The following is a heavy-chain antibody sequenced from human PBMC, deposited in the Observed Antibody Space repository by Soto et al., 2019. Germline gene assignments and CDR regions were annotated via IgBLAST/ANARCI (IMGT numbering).Heavy chain of an antibody. V-gene: IGHV3-33*01. D-gene: IGHD6-13*01. CDR1: GFTFSSYG. CDR3: ARVGRAYSSSWQTIDY. CDR2: IWYDGSNK. Sequence: SGGSLRLSCAASGFTFSSYGMHWVRQAPGKGLEWVAVIWYDGSNKYYADSVKGRFTISRDNSKNTLYLQMNSLRAEDTAVYYCARVGRAYSSSWQTIDYWGQGTLVTVSS. J-gene: IGHJ4*02.